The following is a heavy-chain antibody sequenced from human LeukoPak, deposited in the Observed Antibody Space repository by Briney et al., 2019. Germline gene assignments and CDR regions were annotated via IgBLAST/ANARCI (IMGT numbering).Heavy chain of an antibody. CDR2: MSYDGNNK. CDR1: GFTFSSHG. CDR3: ARMYYYDSSD. Sequence: GTSLRLSCAVSGFTFSSHGMHWVRQAPGKGLEWVAFMSYDGNNKYYADSVKGRFTISRDSSKNTLYLQMNSLRAEDAAVYYCARMYYYDSSDWGQGTLVTVSS. J-gene: IGHJ4*02. V-gene: IGHV3-30*03. D-gene: IGHD3-22*01.